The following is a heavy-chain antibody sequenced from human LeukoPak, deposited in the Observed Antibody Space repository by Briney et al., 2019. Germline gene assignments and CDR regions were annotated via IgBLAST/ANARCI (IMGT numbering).Heavy chain of an antibody. D-gene: IGHD3-9*01. Sequence: GASVKVSCKASGYTFNNYGISWVRQAPGQGLEWMGWVTSYNGDTNYAQKFQGRVTMSADTATSTAYMEPRSLRFDDTAIYYCVKDWNILTGRNCFDPWGQGTLVTVSS. CDR1: GYTFNNYG. CDR3: VKDWNILTGRNCFDP. J-gene: IGHJ5*02. CDR2: VTSYNGDT. V-gene: IGHV1-18*01.